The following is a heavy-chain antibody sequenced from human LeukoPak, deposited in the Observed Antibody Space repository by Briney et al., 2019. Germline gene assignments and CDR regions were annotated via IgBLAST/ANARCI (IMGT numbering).Heavy chain of an antibody. Sequence: GGSLRLSCAASGFTFSSYEMNWVRQAPGKGLEWVSYISSSGSTIYYADSVKGRFTISRDNAKNSLYLQMNSLRAEGTAVYYCARDRYYYDSSGYYLDYWGQGTLVTVSS. CDR1: GFTFSSYE. V-gene: IGHV3-48*03. D-gene: IGHD3-22*01. CDR2: ISSSGSTI. J-gene: IGHJ4*02. CDR3: ARDRYYYDSSGYYLDY.